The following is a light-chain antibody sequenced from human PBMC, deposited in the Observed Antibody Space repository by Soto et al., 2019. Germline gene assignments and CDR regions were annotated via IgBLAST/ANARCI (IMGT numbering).Light chain of an antibody. J-gene: IGKJ4*01. Sequence: DIVMTQSPAILSVSPGERATLSCRASQSVETFLAWFQHKAGQAPRLLIFGASTRAAGVPARFRGGGSGTEFTLTIDSLRSEDFAVYFCQQYHAWPPGTFGGGTKVEIK. V-gene: IGKV3-15*01. CDR2: GAS. CDR3: QQYHAWPPGT. CDR1: QSVETF.